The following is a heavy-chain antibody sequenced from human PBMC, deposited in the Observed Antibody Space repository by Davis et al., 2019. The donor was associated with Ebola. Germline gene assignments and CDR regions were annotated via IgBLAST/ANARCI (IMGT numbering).Heavy chain of an antibody. CDR1: GFTFSSYA. J-gene: IGHJ6*03. V-gene: IGHV3-30-3*01. CDR2: ISYDGSNK. CDR3: AREDYYYYMDV. Sequence: GESLKISCAASGFTFSSYAMHWVRQAPGKGLEWVAVISYDGSNKYYADSVKGRFTISRDNSKNTLYLQMNSLRAEDTAVYYCAREDYYYYMDVWGKGTTVTVSS.